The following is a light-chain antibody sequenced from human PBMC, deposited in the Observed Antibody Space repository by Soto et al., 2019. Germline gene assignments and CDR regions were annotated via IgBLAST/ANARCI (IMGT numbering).Light chain of an antibody. CDR1: QIISSAY. J-gene: IGKJ1*01. CDR3: QQCGSSLPWT. V-gene: IGKV3-20*01. CDR2: ASS. Sequence: EIVLTQSPGTLSLSPGDRATLSCRASQIISSAYLAWYQQRPGQAPSLLIYASSSRATGIPDRFSGSGSGTDFTLTISRLEPEDFAVYYCQQCGSSLPWTFGQGTKVEMK.